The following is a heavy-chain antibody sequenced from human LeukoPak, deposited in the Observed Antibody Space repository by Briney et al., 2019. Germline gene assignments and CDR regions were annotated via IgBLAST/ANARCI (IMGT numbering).Heavy chain of an antibody. CDR3: AKDAYYDTGYFDI. V-gene: IGHV3-21*01. J-gene: IGHJ3*02. D-gene: IGHD3-22*01. Sequence: GGSLRLSCAASGFTFSSYSMNWVRQAPGKGLEWVSSISSSSSYIYYADSVKGRFTISRDNAKNSLYLQMNSLRAEDTAVYYCAKDAYYDTGYFDIWGQGTMVTVSS. CDR1: GFTFSSYS. CDR2: ISSSSSYI.